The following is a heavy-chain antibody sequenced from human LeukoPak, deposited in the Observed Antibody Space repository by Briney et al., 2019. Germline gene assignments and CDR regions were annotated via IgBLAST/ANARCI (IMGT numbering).Heavy chain of an antibody. Sequence: ASVKVSCKASGYSFTSNDINWVRQATGQGLEWMGWMNPNSGNTGYAQNFQGRVTMTRNTSISTAYMVLSSLRSEDTAVYYCARGITGYSSGWRFDTWGQGTLVTVSS. V-gene: IGHV1-8*01. D-gene: IGHD6-19*01. J-gene: IGHJ5*02. CDR2: MNPNSGNT. CDR3: ARGITGYSSGWRFDT. CDR1: GYSFTSND.